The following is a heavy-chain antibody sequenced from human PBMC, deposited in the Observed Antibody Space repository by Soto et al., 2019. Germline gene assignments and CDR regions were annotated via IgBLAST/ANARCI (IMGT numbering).Heavy chain of an antibody. Sequence: EVQLVESGGGLVQPGGSLRLSCSASGFTFSSYAMHWVRQAPGQGLEYVSAISSNGGSTYYADSVQGRITISRDNYKNTLYLQMSSLRAEDTAVYYCVKEAIAVAGIFDYWGQGTLVTVSS. D-gene: IGHD6-19*01. CDR2: ISSNGGST. CDR1: GFTFSSYA. CDR3: VKEAIAVAGIFDY. V-gene: IGHV3-64D*08. J-gene: IGHJ4*02.